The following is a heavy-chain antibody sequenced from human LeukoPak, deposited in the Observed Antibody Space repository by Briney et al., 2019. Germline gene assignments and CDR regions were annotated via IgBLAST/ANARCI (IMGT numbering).Heavy chain of an antibody. Sequence: GGSLRLSCAASGFTLNSYLMSWVRQAPGRGLEWVANIKKDGSEENYLDSVKGRFTVSRDNAKNSLYLQMNSLRGEDTAVYYCARSNPNRNALDLWGQGTMVTISS. CDR3: ARSNPNRNALDL. V-gene: IGHV3-7*01. J-gene: IGHJ3*01. CDR1: GFTLNSYL. D-gene: IGHD1-14*01. CDR2: IKKDGSEE.